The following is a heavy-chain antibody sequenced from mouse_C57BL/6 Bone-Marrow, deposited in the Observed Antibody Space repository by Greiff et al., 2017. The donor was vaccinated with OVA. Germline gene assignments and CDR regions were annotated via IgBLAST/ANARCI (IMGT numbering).Heavy chain of an antibody. D-gene: IGHD2-4*01. Sequence: VQLQQPGAELVKPGASVKMSCKASGYTFTSYWITWVKQRPGQGLEWIGDIYPGSGSTNYNEKFKSKATLTVDTSSSTAYMQLSSLTSEDSAVYYCAQGDYDGTWFAYWGQGTLVTVSA. CDR3: AQGDYDGTWFAY. CDR1: GYTFTSYW. J-gene: IGHJ3*01. V-gene: IGHV1-55*01. CDR2: IYPGSGST.